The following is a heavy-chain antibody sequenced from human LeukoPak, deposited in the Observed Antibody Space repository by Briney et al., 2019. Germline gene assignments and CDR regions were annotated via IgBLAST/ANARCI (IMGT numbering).Heavy chain of an antibody. V-gene: IGHV3-23*01. D-gene: IGHD3-9*01. CDR1: GFTFSSYA. J-gene: IGHJ4*02. Sequence: GGSLRLSCAASGFTFSSYAMSLVRHAPGKGLECVSAISGSGGSTYYADSVKGRFTISRDNSKNTLYLQMNSLRAEDTAVYFFSKLERAYEILTPFDYWGQGTLVTVSS. CDR3: SKLERAYEILTPFDY. CDR2: ISGSGGST.